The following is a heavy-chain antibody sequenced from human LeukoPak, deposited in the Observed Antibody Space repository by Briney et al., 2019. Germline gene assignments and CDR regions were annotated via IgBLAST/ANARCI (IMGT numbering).Heavy chain of an antibody. CDR2: VDPEDGET. Sequence: GASVKVSCKASGYTFTSYGISWVQQAPGKGLEWMGLVDPEDGETIYAEKFQGRVTITADTSTDTAYMELSSLRSGDTAVYYCAMIRRFWSGSPVDYMDVWGKGTTVTVSS. D-gene: IGHD3-3*01. CDR1: GYTFTSYG. CDR3: AMIRRFWSGSPVDYMDV. J-gene: IGHJ6*03. V-gene: IGHV1-69-2*01.